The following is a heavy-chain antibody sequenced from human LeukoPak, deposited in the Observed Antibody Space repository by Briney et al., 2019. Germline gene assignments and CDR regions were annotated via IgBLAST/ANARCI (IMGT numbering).Heavy chain of an antibody. CDR2: NYYSGSA. V-gene: IGHV4-59*01. CDR1: GGSISSNY. Sequence: PSETLSLTCTVSGGSISSNYWSWIRQSPGKGLEWIGYNYYSGSANYNPSLKSRVTISVDTSKNQFFLKVTSVTAADTAVYYCATYYNSPFDPWGQGSLVTVSS. J-gene: IGHJ5*02. CDR3: ATYYNSPFDP. D-gene: IGHD3-3*01.